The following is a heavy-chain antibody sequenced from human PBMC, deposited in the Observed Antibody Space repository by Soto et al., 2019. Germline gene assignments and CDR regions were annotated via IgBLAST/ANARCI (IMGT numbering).Heavy chain of an antibody. CDR3: AKSLCHRTACPHPSYDYDARDV. CDR1: GDTFRSYA. CDR2: IIPFLRTP. Sequence: QVQLVQSGPEVKKPGSSVKVSCESSGDTFRSYAMSWVRQAPGQGLEWMGGIIPFLRTPNYSQKFQGRVTIAADESQRTTYMELRGMSSQDTAIYYCAKSLCHRTACPHPSYDYDARDVWSQGRTVNVAS. V-gene: IGHV1-69*01. J-gene: IGHJ6*01.